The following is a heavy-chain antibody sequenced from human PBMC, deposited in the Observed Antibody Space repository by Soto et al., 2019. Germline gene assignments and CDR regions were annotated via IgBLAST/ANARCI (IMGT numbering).Heavy chain of an antibody. CDR3: ARGPPIVGNTTPLDS. CDR2: IFHGGST. Sequence: SETLSLTCAISGAPITWGDYSWNWIRQPPGKGLEWIGYIFHGGSTYYNPSLERRVTMSVDTSNNQFALTLTSVTAADTAVYFCARGPPIVGNTTPLDSWGQGTLVTVSS. J-gene: IGHJ4*02. D-gene: IGHD2-21*01. V-gene: IGHV4-30-2*01. CDR1: GAPITWGDYS.